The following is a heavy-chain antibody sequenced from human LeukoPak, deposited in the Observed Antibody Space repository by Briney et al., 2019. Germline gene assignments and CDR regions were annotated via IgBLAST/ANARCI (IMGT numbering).Heavy chain of an antibody. J-gene: IGHJ4*02. CDR1: GFTFRSYG. CDR3: AKDMTIVVPTDY. CDR2: INASGGST. Sequence: GGALRLSCAASGFTFRSYGMHWVRQAPGKGLEWVSTINASGGSTFYADYVKGGFTISRDNSKNTPYLQINSLKAEDTALYYCAKDMTIVVPTDYWGQGTLVTVSS. V-gene: IGHV3-23*01. D-gene: IGHD3-22*01.